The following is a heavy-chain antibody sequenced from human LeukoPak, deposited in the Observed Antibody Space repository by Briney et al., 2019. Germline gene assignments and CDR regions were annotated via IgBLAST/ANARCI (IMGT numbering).Heavy chain of an antibody. CDR3: ARGYCSGGSCYPRGAFDM. CDR1: GFTFSDYY. Sequence: GGSLRLSCAASGFTFSDYYMSWIRQAPGKGLEWVSYITTSGSDTNYPDSVKGRFTISRDNSKNTLFLQINSLRAEDTAVYYCARGYCSGGSCYPRGAFDMWGQGTMVTVSS. J-gene: IGHJ3*02. V-gene: IGHV3-11*05. CDR2: ITTSGSDT. D-gene: IGHD2-15*01.